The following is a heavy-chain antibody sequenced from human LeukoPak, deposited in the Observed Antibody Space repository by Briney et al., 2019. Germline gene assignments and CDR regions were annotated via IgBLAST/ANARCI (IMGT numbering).Heavy chain of an antibody. V-gene: IGHV3-23*01. Sequence: AGGSLRLSCAASGFTFSSYGMSWVRQAPGKGLEWVSAISGSGGSTYYADSVKGRFTISRDNSKNTLYLQMNSLRAEDTAVYYCAKRAVVSIAVAGPYYFDYWGQGTLVTVSS. D-gene: IGHD6-19*01. J-gene: IGHJ4*02. CDR1: GFTFSSYG. CDR2: ISGSGGST. CDR3: AKRAVVSIAVAGPYYFDY.